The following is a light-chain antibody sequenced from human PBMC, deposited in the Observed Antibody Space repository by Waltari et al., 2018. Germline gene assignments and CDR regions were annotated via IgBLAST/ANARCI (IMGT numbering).Light chain of an antibody. CDR3: QQFYSTPYT. CDR1: QSVLYSSNNLNY. J-gene: IGKJ2*01. CDR2: WAS. Sequence: DIVMTQSPDSLAVSLGERATINRKSSQSVLYSSNNLNYLAWYQQKPEQPPKLLIYWASTREAGVPDRFSGSGSGTDFTLTISSLQAEDVAVYYCQQFYSTPYTFGQGTKLEIK. V-gene: IGKV4-1*01.